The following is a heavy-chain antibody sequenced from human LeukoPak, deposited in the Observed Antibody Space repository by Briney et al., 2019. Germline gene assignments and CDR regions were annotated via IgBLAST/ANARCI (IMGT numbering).Heavy chain of an antibody. D-gene: IGHD5-18*01. J-gene: IGHJ5*02. Sequence: PSETLSLTCAVYGVTFSGYYWSWIRQPPGKGLEWIGEINHSRSTNDNPSHKSGVTISVDTSKHQFSLKLSSVTGADTAVYYCARGRTRGYSASLVSWGQGNLVTVSS. CDR2: INHSRST. V-gene: IGHV4-34*01. CDR3: ARGRTRGYSASLVS. CDR1: GVTFSGYY.